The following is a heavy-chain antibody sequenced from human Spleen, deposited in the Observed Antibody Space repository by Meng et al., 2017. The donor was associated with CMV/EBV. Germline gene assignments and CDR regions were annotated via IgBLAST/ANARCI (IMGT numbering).Heavy chain of an antibody. CDR1: TFRDYY. CDR3: AKDLGGYIAYGVRYFDL. V-gene: IGHV3-11*01. Sequence: TFRDYYMSWVCQAPGKGLKWLSYISSSGSTTYYADSVKGRVTVSRDNAKKSLQLEMNSLRAEDTAVYYCAKDLGGYIAYGVRYFDLWGRGTLVTVSS. CDR2: ISSSGSTT. D-gene: IGHD5-12*01. J-gene: IGHJ2*01.